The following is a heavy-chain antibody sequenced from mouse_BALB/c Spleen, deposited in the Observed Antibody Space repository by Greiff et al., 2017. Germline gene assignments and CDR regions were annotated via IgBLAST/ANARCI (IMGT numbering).Heavy chain of an antibody. Sequence: VKLVESGPGLVQPSQSLSITCTVSGFSLTSYGVHWVRQSPGKGLEWLGVIWSGGSTDYNAAFISRLSISKDNSKSQVFFKMNSLQANDTAIYYCARKGNPYYAMDYWGQGTSVTVSS. J-gene: IGHJ4*01. D-gene: IGHD2-1*01. CDR1: GFSLTSYG. CDR2: IWSGGST. CDR3: ARKGNPYYAMDY. V-gene: IGHV2-2*02.